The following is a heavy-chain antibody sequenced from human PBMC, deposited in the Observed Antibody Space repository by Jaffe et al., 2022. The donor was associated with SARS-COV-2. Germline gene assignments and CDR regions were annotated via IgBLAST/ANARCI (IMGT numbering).Heavy chain of an antibody. CDR3: WGNDHSDYA. CDR1: DFTFSRYN. V-gene: IGHV3-48*01. CDR2: ISPGSGTI. D-gene: IGHD3-16*01. Sequence: VQLVQSGGGLVQPGESLRLSCAASDFTFSRYNMHWVRQAPGKGLEWISYISPGSGTIYYADPVKGRFTISRDDVERSVYLRMNSLRADDTAVYYCWGNDHSDYAGGQGTLVTVSS. J-gene: IGHJ4*02.